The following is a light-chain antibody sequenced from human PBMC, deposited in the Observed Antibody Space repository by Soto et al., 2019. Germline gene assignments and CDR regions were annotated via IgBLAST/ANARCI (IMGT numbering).Light chain of an antibody. CDR3: QQYNNWPPYT. V-gene: IGKV3-15*01. CDR1: QSVSSN. J-gene: IGKJ2*01. Sequence: EIVMTQSPATLSVSPGERATLSCRASQSVSSNLAWYQQKPGQAPRLLIYGASTRATGIPARFSGSGSGTAFTLTISSLQSEDFAVYYCQQYNNWPPYTFGQGTELEIK. CDR2: GAS.